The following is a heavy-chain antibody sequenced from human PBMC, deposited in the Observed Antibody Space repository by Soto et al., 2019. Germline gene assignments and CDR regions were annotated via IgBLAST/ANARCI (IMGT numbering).Heavy chain of an antibody. CDR2: IWYDGSNK. Sequence: QVQLVESGGGVVQPGRSLRLSCAASGFTFSSYGMHWVRQAPGKGLEWVAVIWYDGSNKYYADSVKGRFTISRDNSKNTLYLQMNSLRAEDTAVYYCARGSDYDILTGYLSPIYFDYWGQGTLFTVSS. CDR1: GFTFSSYG. CDR3: ARGSDYDILTGYLSPIYFDY. J-gene: IGHJ4*02. D-gene: IGHD3-9*01. V-gene: IGHV3-33*01.